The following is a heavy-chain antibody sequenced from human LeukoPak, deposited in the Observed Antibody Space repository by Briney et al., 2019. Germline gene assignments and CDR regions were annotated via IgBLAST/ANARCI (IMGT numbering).Heavy chain of an antibody. CDR1: GFTSSSYA. Sequence: PGGSLRLSCAASGFTSSSYAMSWVRQAPGKGLEWVSSISGSDGSTYYADSVKGRFTISRDNSKNTLYVQMNSLRAEDTAVYYCAKARGFCSGNNCYSPFDPWGQGTLVTVSS. V-gene: IGHV3-23*01. CDR3: AKARGFCSGNNCYSPFDP. J-gene: IGHJ5*02. D-gene: IGHD2-15*01. CDR2: ISGSDGST.